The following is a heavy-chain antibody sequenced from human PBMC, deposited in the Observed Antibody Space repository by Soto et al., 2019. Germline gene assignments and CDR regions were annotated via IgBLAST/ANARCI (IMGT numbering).Heavy chain of an antibody. V-gene: IGHV1-2*02. CDR1: GYTFIDYY. J-gene: IGHJ4*02. D-gene: IGHD6-19*01. CDR2: ISPKSGGT. CDR3: ARPPGYISDWYYFDL. Sequence: QVPLVQSGAEVKKPGASVKVSCEGSGYTFIDYYMHWVRQAPGQGFEWMGRISPKSGGTNYEQKFQGRVTMTWDTSLNTAYMELSSLMSEDTAVYYCARPPGYISDWYYFDLWGQGTLVTVSS.